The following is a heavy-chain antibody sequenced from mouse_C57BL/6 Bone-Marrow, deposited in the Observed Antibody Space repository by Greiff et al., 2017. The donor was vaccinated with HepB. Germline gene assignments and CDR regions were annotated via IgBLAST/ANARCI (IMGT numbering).Heavy chain of an antibody. J-gene: IGHJ2*01. D-gene: IGHD1-1*01. CDR2: IDPENGDT. CDR3: TPIGTSVVDD. V-gene: IGHV14-4*01. CDR1: GFNIKDDY. Sequence: EVQLQESGAELVRPGASVKLSCTASGFNIKDDYMHWVKQRPEQGLEWIGWIDPENGDTEYASKFQGKATITADTSSNTAYLQLSSLTSEDTAVYYCTPIGTSVVDDWGQGTTLTVSS.